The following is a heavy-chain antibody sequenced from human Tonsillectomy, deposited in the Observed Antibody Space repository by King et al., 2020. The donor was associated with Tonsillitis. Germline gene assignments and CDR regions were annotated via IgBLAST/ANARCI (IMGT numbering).Heavy chain of an antibody. D-gene: IGHD7-27*01. V-gene: IGHV4-39*07. Sequence: QLQESGPGLVKPSETLSLTCAVSVGSISSTNYYWGWIRQPPGKGLEWIGSIYYSGSTYYNPSLKSRVSISVDTSKNQFSLKVSSVTAADTAVYYCARSPSWHQLGWDYWGQGTLVTVSS. CDR1: VGSISSTNYY. J-gene: IGHJ4*02. CDR3: ARSPSWHQLGWDY. CDR2: IYYSGST.